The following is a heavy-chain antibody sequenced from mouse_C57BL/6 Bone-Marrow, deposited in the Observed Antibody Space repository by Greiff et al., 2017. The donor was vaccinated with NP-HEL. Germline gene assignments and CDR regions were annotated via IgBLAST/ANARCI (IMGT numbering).Heavy chain of an antibody. CDR3: ARWFYDYGFDY. Sequence: QVQLQQSGAELVRPGTSVKMSCKASGYTFTNYWIGWAKQRPGHGLEWIGDIYPGGGYTNYNEKFKGKATLTADKSSSTAYMQFSSLTAEDSAIYYCARWFYDYGFDYWGQGTTLTVSS. CDR2: IYPGGGYT. J-gene: IGHJ2*01. V-gene: IGHV1-63*01. D-gene: IGHD2-4*01. CDR1: GYTFTNYW.